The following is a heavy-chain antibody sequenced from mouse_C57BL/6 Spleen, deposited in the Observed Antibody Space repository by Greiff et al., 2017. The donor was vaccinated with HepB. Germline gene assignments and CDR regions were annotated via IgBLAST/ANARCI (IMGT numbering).Heavy chain of an antibody. Sequence: VQLQQSGPELVKPGASVKISCKASGYAFSSSWMNWVKQRPGTGLEWIGRIYPGDGDTNYNGKFKGKATLTADKSSSTAYMQLSSLTSEDSAVYFCARSYDYDAVWGTGTTVTVSS. CDR3: ARSYDYDAV. CDR2: IYPGDGDT. CDR1: GYAFSSSW. D-gene: IGHD2-4*01. J-gene: IGHJ1*03. V-gene: IGHV1-82*01.